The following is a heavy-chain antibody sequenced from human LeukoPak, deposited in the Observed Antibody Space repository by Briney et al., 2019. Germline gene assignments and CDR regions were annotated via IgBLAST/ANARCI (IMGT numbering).Heavy chain of an antibody. CDR2: ISWNSGSI. J-gene: IGHJ4*02. Sequence: GGSLRLSCAASGFTFDDYAMHWVRQAPGKGLEWVSGISWNSGSIGYADSVKGRFTISRDNSKNTLYLQMNSLKAEDAALYYCAKGNYGEKIDYWGPGTLVTVSS. V-gene: IGHV3-9*01. CDR3: AKGNYGEKIDY. CDR1: GFTFDDYA. D-gene: IGHD4-17*01.